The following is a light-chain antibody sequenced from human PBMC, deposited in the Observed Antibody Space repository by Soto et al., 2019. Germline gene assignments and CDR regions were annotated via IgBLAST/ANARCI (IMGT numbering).Light chain of an antibody. CDR2: KAS. V-gene: IGKV1-5*03. Sequence: DIQMTQSPSTLSASVGDRVTITCRASQSISSWLAWYQQKPGKAPKLLIYKASSLESGVPSRFSGSGSGTEFTLDISSLQPDDFATYYCQQYNSYQYTFGQGTKLAS. J-gene: IGKJ2*01. CDR3: QQYNSYQYT. CDR1: QSISSW.